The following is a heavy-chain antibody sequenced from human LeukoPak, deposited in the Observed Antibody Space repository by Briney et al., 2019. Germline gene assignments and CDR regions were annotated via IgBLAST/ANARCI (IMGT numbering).Heavy chain of an antibody. Sequence: SETLSLTCTVSGGSISSSSYYWGWIRQPPGKGLEWIGSIYYSGSTYYNPSLKSRVTISVDTSKNQFSLKLSSVTAADTAVYYCAAGTNYDILTTYAFDIWGQGTMVTVSS. J-gene: IGHJ3*02. D-gene: IGHD3-9*01. CDR2: IYYSGST. CDR3: AAGTNYDILTTYAFDI. CDR1: GGSISSSSYY. V-gene: IGHV4-39*01.